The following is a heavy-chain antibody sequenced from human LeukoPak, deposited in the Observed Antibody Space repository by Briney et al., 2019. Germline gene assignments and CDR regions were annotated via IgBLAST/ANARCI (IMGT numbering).Heavy chain of an antibody. CDR3: ARQTYYYGSGTYYYYFDY. D-gene: IGHD3-10*01. J-gene: IGHJ4*02. V-gene: IGHV3-33*01. CDR1: GFTFSSHD. Sequence: GSLRLSCAASGFTFSSHDMHWVRQGPGKGLEWVTVIWSDATNKYYADSVKGRFTISRDNSTNTLYLQMNSLRAEDTAVYFCARQTYYYGSGTYYYYFDYWGQGTLVTVSS. CDR2: IWSDATNK.